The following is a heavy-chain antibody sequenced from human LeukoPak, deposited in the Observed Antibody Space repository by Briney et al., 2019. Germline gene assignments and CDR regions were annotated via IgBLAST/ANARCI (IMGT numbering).Heavy chain of an antibody. CDR2: IYSGGST. D-gene: IGHD2-2*01. CDR1: GFTVSSNY. J-gene: IGHJ6*02. CDR3: ARSTLYYYYGMDV. Sequence: PGGSLRLSCAASGFTVSSNYMSWVRQAPGKGLEWVSVIYSGGSTYYADSVKGRFTISRDNSKNTLYLQMNSLRAEDTAVYYCARSTLYYYYGMDVWGQGTTVTASS. V-gene: IGHV3-66*01.